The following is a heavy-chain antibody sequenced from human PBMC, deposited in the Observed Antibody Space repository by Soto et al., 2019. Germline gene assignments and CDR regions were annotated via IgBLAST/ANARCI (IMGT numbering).Heavy chain of an antibody. CDR3: TRRGRESANWFDP. CDR2: IIPMSGRP. V-gene: IGHV1-69*06. J-gene: IGHJ5*02. CDR1: GGSFYSFS. Sequence: QVQLVQSGAEVKTPGSSVKVSCKASGGSFYSFSIDWVRQAPGQGLEWMGGIIPMSGRPNYAQRFQGRVTFSADKSTNAVYMEVNRLTYEDTAVYYCTRRGRESANWFDPWGQGTLVTVSS.